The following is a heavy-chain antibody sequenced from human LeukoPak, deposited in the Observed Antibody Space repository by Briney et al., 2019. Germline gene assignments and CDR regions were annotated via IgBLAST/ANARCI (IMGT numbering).Heavy chain of an antibody. CDR3: ARDGDLDYYDSSGYRRRELDY. J-gene: IGHJ4*02. V-gene: IGHV1-18*01. CDR1: GYTFTSYG. Sequence: ASVNVSCKASGYTFTSYGISWVRQAPGQGLEWMGWISAYNGNTNYAQKLQGRVTMTTDTSTSTAYMELRSLRSDDTAVYYCARDGDLDYYDSSGYRRRELDYWGQGTLVTVSS. D-gene: IGHD3-22*01. CDR2: ISAYNGNT.